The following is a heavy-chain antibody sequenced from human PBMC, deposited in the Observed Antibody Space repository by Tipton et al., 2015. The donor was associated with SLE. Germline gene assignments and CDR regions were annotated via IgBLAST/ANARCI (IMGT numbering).Heavy chain of an antibody. D-gene: IGHD2-2*01. CDR2: TYYRSKWYN. Sequence: LRLSCAISGDSVSSNSAAWNWIRQSPSRGLEWLGRTYYRSKWYNDYAVSVKSRISINPDTSKNQISLQLNSVTPEDTAVYYCAKSHIVVVPAAKGYYYYYYGMDVWGQGTTVTVSS. V-gene: IGHV6-1*01. CDR3: AKSHIVVVPAAKGYYYYYYGMDV. CDR1: GDSVSSNSAA. J-gene: IGHJ6*02.